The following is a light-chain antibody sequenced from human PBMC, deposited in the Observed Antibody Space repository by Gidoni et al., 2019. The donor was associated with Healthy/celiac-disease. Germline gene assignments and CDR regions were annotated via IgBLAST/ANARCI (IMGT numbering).Light chain of an antibody. V-gene: IGLV3-1*01. Sequence: SYELTQPPSVSVSPGQTASIPCSGDRLGYKYACWYQQKPGQSPVLVIYQDSKRPSEIPERFSGSNSGNTATLTISGTQAMDEADYYCQAWDSSTLYVFGTGTKVTVL. J-gene: IGLJ1*01. CDR2: QDS. CDR1: RLGYKY. CDR3: QAWDSSTLYV.